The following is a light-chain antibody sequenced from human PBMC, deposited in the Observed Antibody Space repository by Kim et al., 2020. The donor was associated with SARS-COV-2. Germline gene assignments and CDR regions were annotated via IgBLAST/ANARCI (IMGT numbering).Light chain of an antibody. CDR2: HDN. Sequence: GEKYTSWYQHKSGQSPVVVIYHDNKRPSGMTERFSGSSSGNTATLTISGTQPMNEADYYCQTWDSTTVIFGGGTKLTVL. CDR1: GEKY. V-gene: IGLV3-1*01. J-gene: IGLJ2*01. CDR3: QTWDSTTVI.